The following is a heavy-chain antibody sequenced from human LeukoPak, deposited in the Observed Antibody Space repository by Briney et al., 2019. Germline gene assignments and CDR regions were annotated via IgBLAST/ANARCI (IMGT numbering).Heavy chain of an antibody. J-gene: IGHJ4*02. D-gene: IGHD3-22*01. CDR2: LSSSGTT. CDR1: GGSISTYY. CDR3: ARGRRGRYYDISRYNYFDY. V-gene: IGHV4-4*07. Sequence: SETLSLTCTVSGGSISTYYWSWIRQPAGKGLEWIGRLSSSGTTNYNTSLKSRVTILVDTSKDQVSLKLSSVTAADTAVYYCARGRRGRYYDISRYNYFDYWGQGTLVSVSS.